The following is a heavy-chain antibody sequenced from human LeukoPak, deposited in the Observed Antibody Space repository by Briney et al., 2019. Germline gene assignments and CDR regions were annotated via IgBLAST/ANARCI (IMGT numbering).Heavy chain of an antibody. CDR1: GYTFTSYD. J-gene: IGHJ6*03. D-gene: IGHD5-24*01. Sequence: GASVKVSCKASGYTFTSYDINWVRQAPGQGLEWMGWMNPNSGNTGYAQKFQGRVTMTRNTSISTAYMELSSLRSEDTAVYYCCVRGYNNHYYYYMDVWGKGTTVTISS. CDR3: CVRGYNNHYYYYMDV. CDR2: MNPNSGNT. V-gene: IGHV1-8*01.